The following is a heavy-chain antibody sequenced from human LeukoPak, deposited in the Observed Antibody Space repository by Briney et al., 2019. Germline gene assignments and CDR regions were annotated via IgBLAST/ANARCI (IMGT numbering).Heavy chain of an antibody. CDR3: ARGRWAPFDC. CDR2: IKQDGSEK. V-gene: IGHV3-7*01. CDR1: GFTSSDYW. J-gene: IGHJ4*02. D-gene: IGHD6-13*01. Sequence: GGSLRLSCAASGFTSSDYWMHWVRQAPGKGLEWVANIKQDGSEKNYVASVKGRFTISRDNAKNSLYLHMNSLRAEDTALYYCARGRWAPFDCWGQGTLVTVSS.